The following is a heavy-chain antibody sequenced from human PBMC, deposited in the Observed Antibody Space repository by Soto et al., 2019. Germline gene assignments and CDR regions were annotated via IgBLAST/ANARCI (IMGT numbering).Heavy chain of an antibody. CDR1: GGSISSYY. CDR2: IYYSGST. CDR3: ARSGYTDYGDYCWFDP. Sequence: SETLSLTCTVSGGSISSYYWSWIRQPPGKGLEWIGYIYYSGSTNYNPSLKSRVTISVDTSKNQFSLKLSSVTAADTAVYYCARSGYTDYGDYCWFDPWGQGTLVTVSS. V-gene: IGHV4-59*01. J-gene: IGHJ5*02. D-gene: IGHD4-17*01.